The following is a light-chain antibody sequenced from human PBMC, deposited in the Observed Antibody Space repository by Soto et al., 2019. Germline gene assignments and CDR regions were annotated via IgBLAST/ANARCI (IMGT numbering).Light chain of an antibody. CDR1: QSVSSN. CDR2: GAS. Sequence: EIVMTQSPATLSVSPGERATLSCRASQSVSSNLAWYQQKPGQAPRLLIYGASIRATGIPARFSGSGSGTEFTLTISSLQSEDFAVYYCQQYNNWPPLPFGQGTRLEIK. CDR3: QQYNNWPPLP. V-gene: IGKV3D-15*01. J-gene: IGKJ5*01.